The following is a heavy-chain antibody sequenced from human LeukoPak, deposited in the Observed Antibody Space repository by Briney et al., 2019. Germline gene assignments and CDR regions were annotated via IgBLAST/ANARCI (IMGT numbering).Heavy chain of an antibody. CDR3: ARDTQRGFDP. V-gene: IGHV4-59*06. D-gene: IGHD5-24*01. J-gene: IGHJ5*02. Sequence: SETLSLTCTVSGGSITTYYWSWIRQPPGKGLEWIGYIYYSGSTYYNPSLKSRVTISVDTSKNQFSLKLSSVTAADTAVYYCARDTQRGFDPWGQGTLVTVSS. CDR2: IYYSGST. CDR1: GGSITTYY.